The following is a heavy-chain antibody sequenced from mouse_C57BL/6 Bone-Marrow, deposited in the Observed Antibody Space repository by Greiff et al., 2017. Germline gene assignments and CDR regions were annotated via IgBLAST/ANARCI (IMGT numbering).Heavy chain of an antibody. D-gene: IGHD1-3*01. J-gene: IGHJ3*01. CDR1: GYSITSGYY. Sequence: VQLKQSGPGLVKPSQSLSLTCSVTGYSITSGYYWNWIRQFPGNKLEWMGYISYDGSNNYNPSLKNRISITRDTSKNQFFLKLNSVTTEDTATYYCARDEGDNYPPLYWGQGTLVTVSA. V-gene: IGHV3-6*01. CDR2: ISYDGSN. CDR3: ARDEGDNYPPLY.